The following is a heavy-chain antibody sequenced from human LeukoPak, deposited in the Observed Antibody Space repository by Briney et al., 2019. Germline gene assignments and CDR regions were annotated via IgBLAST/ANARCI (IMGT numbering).Heavy chain of an antibody. CDR2: IYFTGST. D-gene: IGHD4-17*01. V-gene: IGHV4-4*07. CDR3: ARVAYGDYYFDY. Sequence: SETLSLTCTVSGGSISSYYWSWIRQPAGKGLEWIGRIYFTGSTNYNPSVESRVTMSIDTSKNQFSLKLSSVTAADTAVYYCARVAYGDYYFDYWGQGTLVTVSS. J-gene: IGHJ4*02. CDR1: GGSISSYY.